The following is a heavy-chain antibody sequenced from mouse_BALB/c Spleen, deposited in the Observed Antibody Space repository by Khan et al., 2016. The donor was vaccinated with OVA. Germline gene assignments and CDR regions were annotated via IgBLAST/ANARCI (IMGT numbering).Heavy chain of an antibody. CDR3: VNHGSSSAWFTY. D-gene: IGHD1-1*01. CDR1: GYTFTNYW. Sequence: IQLQQSGAELAKPGASVKMSCKASGYTFTNYWMHWVKQRPGQGLEWIGYINPSTDYTEYNQKFKDKATLTADKSSSTAYMQLTILTSEDSALYYCVNHGSSSAWFTYWGQGTLVTVSA. CDR2: INPSTDYT. V-gene: IGHV1-7*01. J-gene: IGHJ3*01.